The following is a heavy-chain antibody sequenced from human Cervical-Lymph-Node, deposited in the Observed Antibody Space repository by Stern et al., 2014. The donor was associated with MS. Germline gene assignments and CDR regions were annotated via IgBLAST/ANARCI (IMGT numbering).Heavy chain of an antibody. D-gene: IGHD5-18*01. CDR2: ISYDGSNK. Sequence: QVQLVQSGGGVVQPGRSLRLSCAASGFTFSSYAMHWVRQAPGKGLEWVADISYDGSNKYYADSVKGRFTISRDNSKNTLYLQMNSLRAEDTAVYYCASLGGPRGYSYGYSFDYWGQGTLVTVSS. J-gene: IGHJ4*02. CDR1: GFTFSSYA. CDR3: ASLGGPRGYSYGYSFDY. V-gene: IGHV3-30*01.